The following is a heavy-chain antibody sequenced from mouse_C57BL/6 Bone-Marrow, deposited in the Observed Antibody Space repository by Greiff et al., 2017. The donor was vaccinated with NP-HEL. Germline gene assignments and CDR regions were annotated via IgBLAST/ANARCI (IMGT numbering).Heavy chain of an antibody. CDR3: TRRGITTVKGVFDY. J-gene: IGHJ2*01. Sequence: VQLQQSGAELVRPGASVTLSCKASGYTFTDYEMHWVKQTPVHGLEWIGAIDPETGGTAYNQKFKGKAILTADKSSSTAYMELRSLTSEDSAVYYCTRRGITTVKGVFDYWGQGTTLTVSS. D-gene: IGHD1-1*01. CDR2: IDPETGGT. V-gene: IGHV1-15*01. CDR1: GYTFTDYE.